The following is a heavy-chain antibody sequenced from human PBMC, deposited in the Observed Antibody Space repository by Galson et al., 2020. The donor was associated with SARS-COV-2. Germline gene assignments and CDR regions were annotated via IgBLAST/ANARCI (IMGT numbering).Heavy chain of an antibody. CDR3: ARGLLQTTMGIVVYTSASFYFDT. Sequence: SETLSLRCAVYGGSFSGHYWSWIRQSPGKGLEWIGEITQSGSVNYTPSLKSRVTISADTSKNQFSLELRSVTAADTAIYYCARGLLQTTMGIVVYTSASFYFDTWGQGTLVSVSS. D-gene: IGHD2-21*01. J-gene: IGHJ4*02. CDR2: ITQSGSV. CDR1: GGSFSGHY. V-gene: IGHV4-34*01.